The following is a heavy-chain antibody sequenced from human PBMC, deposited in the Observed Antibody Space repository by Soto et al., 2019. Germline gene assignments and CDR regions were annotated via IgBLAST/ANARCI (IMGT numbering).Heavy chain of an antibody. J-gene: IGHJ4*02. D-gene: IGHD2-15*01. CDR3: ARDGGCSGGSCYLYFDY. Sequence: ASVKVSCKASGGTFSSYAISWVRQAPGQGLEWMGGIIPIFGTANYAQKFQGRVTITADESTSTAYMELSSLRSEDTAVYYCARDGGCSGGSCYLYFDYWGQGTLVTVS. CDR2: IIPIFGTA. V-gene: IGHV1-69*13. CDR1: GGTFSSYA.